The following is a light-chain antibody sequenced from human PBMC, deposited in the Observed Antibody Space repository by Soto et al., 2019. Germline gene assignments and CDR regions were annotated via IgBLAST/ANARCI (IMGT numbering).Light chain of an antibody. CDR1: QSFSSY. Sequence: DILLTQSPSTLSASPGDRATLTCRASQSFSSYLAWYQQKPGQAPRLLIYDASSRATGIPSRFSGSGSGTDFTLTISSLQPEDFAVYYCQQYNNWPPITFGQGTRLEIK. CDR2: DAS. V-gene: IGKV3-11*01. CDR3: QQYNNWPPIT. J-gene: IGKJ5*01.